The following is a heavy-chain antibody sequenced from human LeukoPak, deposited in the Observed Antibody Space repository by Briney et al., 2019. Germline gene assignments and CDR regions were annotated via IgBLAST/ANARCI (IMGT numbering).Heavy chain of an antibody. D-gene: IGHD6-13*01. CDR3: ASALAAGHYYYGMDV. J-gene: IGHJ6*02. V-gene: IGHV1-18*01. Sequence: ASVKVSCKASGYTFTSYGISWVRQAPGQGLEWMGLISAYNGNTNYAQKLQGRVTMTTDTSTSTAYMELRSLRSDDTAVYYCASALAAGHYYYGMDVWGQGTTVTVSS. CDR2: ISAYNGNT. CDR1: GYTFTSYG.